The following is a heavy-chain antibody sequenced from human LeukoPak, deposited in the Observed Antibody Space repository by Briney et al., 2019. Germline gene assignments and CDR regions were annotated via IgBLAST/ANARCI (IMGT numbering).Heavy chain of an antibody. Sequence: ASVKVSFKASGYTFIDYFIHWMRQTPGQGLEWLGWINPNSGVTRYAQKFQDRVTMTRDTAAYMELSSLKSDDTAVYYCVRAVSGTLGGAFDIWGQGTAVTVSS. CDR1: GYTFIDYF. J-gene: IGHJ3*02. V-gene: IGHV1-2*02. D-gene: IGHD1-7*01. CDR2: INPNSGVT. CDR3: VRAVSGTLGGAFDI.